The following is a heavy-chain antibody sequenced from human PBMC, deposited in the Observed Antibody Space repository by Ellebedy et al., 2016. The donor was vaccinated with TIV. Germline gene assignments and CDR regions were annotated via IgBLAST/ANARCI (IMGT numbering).Heavy chain of an antibody. CDR2: IYHSGST. Sequence: SETLSLXXAVSGDSISNGFWWRWVRQPPGKGLEWIGEIYHSGSTNYNPSLKSRVTISVDKSKNQFSLKLSSVTAADTAVYYCARTLTLSAYFDYWGQGTLVSVSS. V-gene: IGHV4-4*02. D-gene: IGHD2-15*01. CDR3: ARTLTLSAYFDY. J-gene: IGHJ4*02. CDR1: GDSISNGFW.